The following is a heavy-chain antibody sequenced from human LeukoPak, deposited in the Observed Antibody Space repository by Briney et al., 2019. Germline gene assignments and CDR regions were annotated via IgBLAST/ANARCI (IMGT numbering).Heavy chain of an antibody. V-gene: IGHV4-31*03. CDR2: IYYSGST. Sequence: SGTLSLTCTVSGGSISSGGYYWSWIRQHPGKGLEWIGYIYYSGSTYYNPSLKSRVTISVDTSKNQFSLKLSSVTAADTAVYYCARTEGYYGSGSQYWFDPWGQGTLVTVSS. CDR1: GGSISSGGYY. J-gene: IGHJ5*02. CDR3: ARTEGYYGSGSQYWFDP. D-gene: IGHD3-10*01.